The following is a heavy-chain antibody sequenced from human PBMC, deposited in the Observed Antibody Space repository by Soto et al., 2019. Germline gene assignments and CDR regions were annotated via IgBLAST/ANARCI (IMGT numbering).Heavy chain of an antibody. Sequence: QVRLQQWGAGLLKPSETLSLTCAVDSGSFSTYYCSWTRQPPGKGLEWIGEIHPSGDTDYNPSLSNRVTISLDTSKNQFSLKLTSVTAADTAVYFCSTGRDPHKGGRPWGQGTLVTVSS. V-gene: IGHV4-34*02. CDR3: STGRDPHKGGRP. CDR2: IHPSGDT. CDR1: SGSFSTYY. J-gene: IGHJ5*02. D-gene: IGHD3-16*01.